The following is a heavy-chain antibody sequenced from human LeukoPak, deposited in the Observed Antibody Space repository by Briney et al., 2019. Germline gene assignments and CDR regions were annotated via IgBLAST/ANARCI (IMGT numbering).Heavy chain of an antibody. V-gene: IGHV1-18*01. J-gene: IGHJ4*02. Sequence: ASVKVSCKASGYTFNMYGISWVRQAPGQGLEWMGWISGYNGNTNYAQRFQGRVTMTTDTSTSTAYMELRSPRSDDTAVYYCVRDQWQQLALFDNWGQGSLVTVSS. CDR1: GYTFNMYG. D-gene: IGHD6-13*01. CDR2: ISGYNGNT. CDR3: VRDQWQQLALFDN.